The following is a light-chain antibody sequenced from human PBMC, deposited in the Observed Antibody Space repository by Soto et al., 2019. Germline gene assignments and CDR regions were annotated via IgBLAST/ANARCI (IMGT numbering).Light chain of an antibody. V-gene: IGLV2-14*01. Sequence: QSALTQPASVSGSPGQSITISCTGTSSDVGGYNYVSWYQQHPGKAHKLMIYDVTNRPSGVSNRFSGSKSGNTASLTISGLQSEDEADYYCSSYTSSSTPLVFGGGTKLTV. CDR1: SSDVGGYNY. CDR2: DVT. CDR3: SSYTSSSTPLV. J-gene: IGLJ3*02.